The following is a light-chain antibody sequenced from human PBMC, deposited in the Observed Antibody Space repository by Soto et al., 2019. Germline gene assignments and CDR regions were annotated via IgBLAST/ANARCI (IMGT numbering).Light chain of an antibody. CDR1: EAVLNN. J-gene: IGKJ2*01. Sequence: EILMTQSPATLSVSPGDSATLSCRASEAVLNNLAWYQQKPGQAPRLLIYGASTRASGIPARFAGSGSGTEFALTISSLQSEDFAVYYCQQYNFWPGTFGQGTKLEIK. CDR3: QQYNFWPGT. CDR2: GAS. V-gene: IGKV3-15*01.